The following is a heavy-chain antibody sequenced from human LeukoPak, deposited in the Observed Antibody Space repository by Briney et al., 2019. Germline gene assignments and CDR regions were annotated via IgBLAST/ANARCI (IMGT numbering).Heavy chain of an antibody. Sequence: GGSLRLSCAASGFTFSSYGMHWVRQAPGKGLEWVAFIRYDGNNKYYADSVKGRFTISRDNSKNTLYLQMNSLRAEDTAVYYCARDTHSGSYSPFDYWGQGTLVTVSS. D-gene: IGHD1-26*01. CDR3: ARDTHSGSYSPFDY. J-gene: IGHJ4*02. CDR2: IRYDGNNK. V-gene: IGHV3-30*02. CDR1: GFTFSSYG.